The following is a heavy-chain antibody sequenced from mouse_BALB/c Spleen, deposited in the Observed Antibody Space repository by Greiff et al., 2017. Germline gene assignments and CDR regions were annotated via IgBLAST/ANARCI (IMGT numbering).Heavy chain of an antibody. V-gene: IGHV1S81*02. CDR1: GYTFTSYY. D-gene: IGHD1-1*01. CDR3: TRGGLYYGSSYYAMDY. CDR2: INPSNGGT. Sequence: QVQLQQSGAELVKPGASVKLSCKASGYTFTSYYMYWVKQRPGQGLEWIGGINPSNGGTNFNEKFKSKATLTVDKSSSTAYMQLSSLTSEDSAVYYCTRGGLYYGSSYYAMDYWGQGTSVTVSS. J-gene: IGHJ4*01.